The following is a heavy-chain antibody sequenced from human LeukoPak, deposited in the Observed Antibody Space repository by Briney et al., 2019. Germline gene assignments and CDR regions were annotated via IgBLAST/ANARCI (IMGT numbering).Heavy chain of an antibody. CDR1: GYTFTGYY. Sequence: ASVKVSCKSSGYTFTGYYMHWVRQAPGQGLEWMGCVNHNSGGTNYAQKFQGRVTMSRDTSISTAYMELSRLGSGDTAVYYCARAPDCSGGRCYIRFDYWGQGTLVTVSS. D-gene: IGHD2-15*01. J-gene: IGHJ4*02. V-gene: IGHV1-2*02. CDR3: ARAPDCSGGRCYIRFDY. CDR2: VNHNSGGT.